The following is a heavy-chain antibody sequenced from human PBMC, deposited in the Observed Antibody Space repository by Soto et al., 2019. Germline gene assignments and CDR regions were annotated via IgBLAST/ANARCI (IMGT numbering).Heavy chain of an antibody. CDR3: VRWGYSEYYYDSSGYDIYYFDY. CDR1: GGSISSGDYY. D-gene: IGHD3-22*01. Sequence: QVQLQESGPGLVKPSQTLSLTCTVSGGSISSGDYYWSWIRQPPGKGLEWIGYIYYSGSTYYNPSLKSRVTISVDTSKNQFSLKLSSVTAADTAVYYCVRWGYSEYYYDSSGYDIYYFDYWGQGTLVTVSS. CDR2: IYYSGST. V-gene: IGHV4-30-4*01. J-gene: IGHJ4*02.